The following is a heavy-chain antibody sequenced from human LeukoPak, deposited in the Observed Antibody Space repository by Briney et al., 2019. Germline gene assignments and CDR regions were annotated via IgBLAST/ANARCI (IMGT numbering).Heavy chain of an antibody. J-gene: IGHJ5*02. CDR1: GGSISSGGYY. D-gene: IGHD3-10*01. Sequence: SETLSLTCTASGGSISSGGYYWSWIRQHPGKGLEWIGYTYYSGSTYYNPSLKSRVTISVDTSKNQFSLKLSSVTAADTAVYYCARDREYYGSGSYSNWFDPWGQGTLVTVSS. CDR3: ARDREYYGSGSYSNWFDP. V-gene: IGHV4-31*03. CDR2: TYYSGST.